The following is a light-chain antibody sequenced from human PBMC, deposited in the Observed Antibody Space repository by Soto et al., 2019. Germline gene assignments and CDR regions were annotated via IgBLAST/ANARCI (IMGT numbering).Light chain of an antibody. J-gene: IGKJ1*01. Sequence: EIVLTQYPGTLALSPVQRAPLXLLASQSVNTKLAWYQQKPGQTPRLLISGASTRATEFPTRFSGDGSGTEFTLSVSSLQSEDFAVYYCQQYSDWPWTFGQGTKVDIK. CDR1: QSVNTK. CDR2: GAS. CDR3: QQYSDWPWT. V-gene: IGKV3-15*01.